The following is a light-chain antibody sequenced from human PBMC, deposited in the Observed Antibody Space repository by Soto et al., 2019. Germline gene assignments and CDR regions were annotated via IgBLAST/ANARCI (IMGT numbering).Light chain of an antibody. J-gene: IGLJ1*01. CDR1: SSDVGYYNR. V-gene: IGLV2-18*01. CDR3: SLYTSSTFYV. Sequence: QAALTQPPSVCGSPGQPVTISCTGTSSDVGYYNRVSWYQQPPGTAPKLLIYEVSNRPSGVPDRFSGSKSGNTASLTISGLQAEDEADYYCSLYTSSTFYVFGTGTKVTVL. CDR2: EVS.